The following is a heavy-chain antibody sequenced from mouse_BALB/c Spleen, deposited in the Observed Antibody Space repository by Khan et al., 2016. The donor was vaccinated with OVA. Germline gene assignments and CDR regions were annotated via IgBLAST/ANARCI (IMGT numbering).Heavy chain of an antibody. CDR2: ISTCYSAV. CDR1: GFTFSSFG. Sequence: EVQLVESGAGLVQPGVSRKLSCAASGFTFSSFGMHWVRQAPEKGLEWVAYISTCYSAVDYADTLKGRVTISRDNPTNTPFLQLTRLRSEDTAMNYCARMRRECGYLVYWGQGTMLTVSA. D-gene: IGHD6-1*01. CDR3: ARMRRECGYLVY. V-gene: IGHV5-17*02. J-gene: IGHJ2*01.